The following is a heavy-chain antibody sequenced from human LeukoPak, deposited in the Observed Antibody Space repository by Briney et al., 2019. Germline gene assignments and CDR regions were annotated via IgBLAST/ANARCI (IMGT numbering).Heavy chain of an antibody. CDR1: GFTFSSYS. Sequence: GGSLRLSCAASGFTFSSYSMNWVRQAPGKGLEWVSSISSSSSYIYYADSVKGRFTISRGNAKNSLYLQMNSLRAEDTAVYYCARDPWELPYFDYWGQGTLVTVSS. J-gene: IGHJ4*02. CDR2: ISSSSSYI. V-gene: IGHV3-21*01. D-gene: IGHD1-26*01. CDR3: ARDPWELPYFDY.